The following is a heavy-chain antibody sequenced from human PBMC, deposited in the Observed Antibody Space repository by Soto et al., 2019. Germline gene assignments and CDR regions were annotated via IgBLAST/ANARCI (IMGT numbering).Heavy chain of an antibody. J-gene: IGHJ6*02. Sequence: EVQLVESGGGLVKPGGSLRLSCAASGFTFSNAWMSWVRQAPGKGLEWVGSIKSKTEGGTTDYAAPVKGRFTMSRVDTKSTLDLHMNGLRAGDPAVYYCSSDAQGLANGMDVLGQGTTVTVSS. CDR2: IKSKTEGGTT. CDR3: SSDAQGLANGMDV. V-gene: IGHV3-15*01. CDR1: GFTFSNAW.